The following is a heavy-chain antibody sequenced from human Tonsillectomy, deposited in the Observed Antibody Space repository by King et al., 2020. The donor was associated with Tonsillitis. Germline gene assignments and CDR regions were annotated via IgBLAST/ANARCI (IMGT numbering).Heavy chain of an antibody. CDR1: GFTFSNAW. V-gene: IGHV3-15*01. D-gene: IGHD3-3*01. Sequence: VQLVESGGGLVKPGGSLRLSCAASGFTFSNAWMSWVRQAPGKGLEWVGRIKSKTDGGTTDYAAPVKGRFTISRDDSKNTLYLQMNSLKTEDTAVYYWTTVGGYYDFWSGYHIGGYWGQGTLVTVSS. CDR2: IKSKTDGGTT. CDR3: TTVGGYYDFWSGYHIGGY. J-gene: IGHJ4*02.